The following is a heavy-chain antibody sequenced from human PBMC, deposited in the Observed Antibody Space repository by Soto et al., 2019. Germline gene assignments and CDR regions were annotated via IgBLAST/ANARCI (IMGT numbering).Heavy chain of an antibody. Sequence: QVQLVQSGAEVKKPGASVKVSCKASGYTFTSYDINWVRQATGQGLEWMGWMNPNSGNTGYAQKFQGRVTMTRNTSISTAYMKLISLRSEATAVYYCASSIAVARLPPEYWGQGTLVTVSS. V-gene: IGHV1-8*01. J-gene: IGHJ4*02. CDR2: MNPNSGNT. D-gene: IGHD6-19*01. CDR1: GYTFTSYD. CDR3: ASSIAVARLPPEY.